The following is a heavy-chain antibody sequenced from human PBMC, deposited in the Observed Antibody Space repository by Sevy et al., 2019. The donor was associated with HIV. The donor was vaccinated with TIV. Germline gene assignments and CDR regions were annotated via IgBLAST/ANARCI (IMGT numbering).Heavy chain of an antibody. J-gene: IGHJ4*02. V-gene: IGHV3-33*01. D-gene: IGHD4-17*01. Sequence: GGSLRLSCAASAFNFSIYGMHWVRQAPDKGLEWVALIWYEGSNKYYADSVKGRFTISRDNSKSTLYLQMNSLRAEDTAVYYCARGRDYGNFDYWGQGTLVTVSS. CDR1: AFNFSIYG. CDR2: IWYEGSNK. CDR3: ARGRDYGNFDY.